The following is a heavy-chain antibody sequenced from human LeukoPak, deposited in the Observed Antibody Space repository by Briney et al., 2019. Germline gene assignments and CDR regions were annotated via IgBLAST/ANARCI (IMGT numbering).Heavy chain of an antibody. J-gene: IGHJ4*02. CDR2: MNPNSGNT. CDR3: ARDSSGNDY. D-gene: IGHD6-25*01. Sequence: ASVKVSCKASGGTFSSYTISWVRQATGQGLEWMGWMNPNSGNTGYAQKFQGRVTITRNTSISTAYMELSSLRSEDTAVYYCARDSSGNDYWGQGTLVTVSS. CDR1: GGTFSSYT. V-gene: IGHV1-8*03.